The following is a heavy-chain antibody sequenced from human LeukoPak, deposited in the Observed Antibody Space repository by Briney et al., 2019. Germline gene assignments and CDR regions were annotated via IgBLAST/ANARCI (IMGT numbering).Heavy chain of an antibody. CDR3: ASQYYDFWSGYRGGPYYYHMDV. CDR1: GYTFTGYY. CDR2: INPNSGGT. V-gene: IGHV1-2*02. J-gene: IGHJ6*03. Sequence: GASVKVSCKASGYTFTGYYMHWVRQAPGQGLEWMGWINPNSGGTNYAQKFQGRVTMTRDTSISTAYMELSRLRSDDTAVYYCASQYYDFWSGYRGGPYYYHMDVWGKGTTVTVSS. D-gene: IGHD3-3*01.